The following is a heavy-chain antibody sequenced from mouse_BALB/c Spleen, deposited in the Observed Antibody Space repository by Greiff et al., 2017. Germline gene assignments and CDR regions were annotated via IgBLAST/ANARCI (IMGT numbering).Heavy chain of an antibody. Sequence: VQLKESGPSLVKPSQTLSLTCSVTGDSITSGYWNWIRKFPGNKLEYMGYISYSGSTYYNPSLKSRISITRDTSKNQYYLQLNSVTTEDTATYYCARWSDDYDEDWYFDVWGAGTTVTVSS. J-gene: IGHJ1*01. D-gene: IGHD2-4*01. CDR1: GDSITSGY. CDR2: ISYSGST. CDR3: ARWSDDYDEDWYFDV. V-gene: IGHV3-8*02.